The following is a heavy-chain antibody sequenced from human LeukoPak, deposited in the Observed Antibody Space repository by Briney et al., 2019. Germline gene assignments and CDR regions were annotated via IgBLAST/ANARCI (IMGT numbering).Heavy chain of an antibody. CDR1: GYTFTSYG. CDR2: ISAYDGNT. V-gene: IGHV1-18*01. D-gene: IGHD4-17*01. CDR3: ARGPYYGDYGSDYYYGMDV. Sequence: ASVKVSCKASGYTFTSYGISWVRQAPGQGLEWMGWISAYDGNTNYAQKLQGRVTMTTDTSTSTAYMELRSLRSDDTAVYYCARGPYYGDYGSDYYYGMDVWGQGTTVTVSS. J-gene: IGHJ6*02.